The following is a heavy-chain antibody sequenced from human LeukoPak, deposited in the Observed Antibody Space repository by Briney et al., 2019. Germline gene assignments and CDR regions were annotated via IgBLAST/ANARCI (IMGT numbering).Heavy chain of an antibody. CDR3: ARSDRGDYNFDY. J-gene: IGHJ4*02. D-gene: IGHD4-17*01. CDR2: ISFDGSQK. CDR1: GFSVGGYA. Sequence: GGSLRLPCEVSGFSVGGYALHWVRQAPGKGLEWVAVISFDGSQKYYADSVKGRFTISRDTFKNTLFLQMDSLSGEDTGFYYCARSDRGDYNFDYWGQGTLVTVSS. V-gene: IGHV3-30*04.